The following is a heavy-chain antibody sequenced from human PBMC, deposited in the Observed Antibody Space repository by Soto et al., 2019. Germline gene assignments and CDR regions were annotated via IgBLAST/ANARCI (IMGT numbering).Heavy chain of an antibody. CDR3: AKGFSGYDLIWFDP. V-gene: IGHV3-23*01. J-gene: IGHJ5*02. CDR2: ISSRVYST. Sequence: GGSLRLSCAASGFTFGSSARSWARQAPGKGLEWLSAISSRVYSTYYADSVKGRFTISRDNSKNTLYLQMDSLRAEDTAVYYCAKGFSGYDLIWFDPWGQGTLVTVYS. CDR1: GFTFGSSA. D-gene: IGHD5-12*01.